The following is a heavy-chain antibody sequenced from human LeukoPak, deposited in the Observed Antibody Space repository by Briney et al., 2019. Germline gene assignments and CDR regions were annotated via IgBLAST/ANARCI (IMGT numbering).Heavy chain of an antibody. D-gene: IGHD6-13*01. J-gene: IGHJ4*02. CDR2: IKQDGSEK. Sequence: GGSLRLSCAASGFTFSSYWTSWVRQAPGKGLEWVANIKQDGSEKYYVDSVKGRFTISRDNSKNTLYLQMNSLRAEDTAVYYCAKDFRQQLENWGQGTLVTVSS. CDR3: AKDFRQQLEN. CDR1: GFTFSSYW. V-gene: IGHV3-7*01.